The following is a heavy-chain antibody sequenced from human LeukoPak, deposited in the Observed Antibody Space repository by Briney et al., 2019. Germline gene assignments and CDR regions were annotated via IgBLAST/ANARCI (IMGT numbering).Heavy chain of an antibody. Sequence: LGGSLRLSCAVSGFTFSSYGMSWVRQAPGKGLEWVSGVSGSGGTTYYADSLKGRFTISRDNSKNTLYLQMNSLRAEDAVVYYCARAISGSYCGGVYYFDYWGQGTLVTVSS. CDR2: VSGSGGTT. J-gene: IGHJ4*02. CDR3: ARAISGSYCGGVYYFDY. CDR1: GFTFSSYG. V-gene: IGHV3-23*01. D-gene: IGHD1-26*01.